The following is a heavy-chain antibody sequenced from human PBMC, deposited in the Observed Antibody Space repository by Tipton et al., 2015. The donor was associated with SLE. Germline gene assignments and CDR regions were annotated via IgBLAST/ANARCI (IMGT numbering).Heavy chain of an antibody. CDR3: ARGPYYYMDV. J-gene: IGHJ6*03. V-gene: IGHV4-59*12. Sequence: TLSLTCKVSGGSISRYYWSRIRQPPGKGLDYIESIYYSGSTNSHPSLESRVSMSEDSSRNQCSLNLTSVTAADTAVYYCARGPYYYMDVWGKGTTVTVSS. CDR2: IYYSGST. CDR1: GGSISRYY.